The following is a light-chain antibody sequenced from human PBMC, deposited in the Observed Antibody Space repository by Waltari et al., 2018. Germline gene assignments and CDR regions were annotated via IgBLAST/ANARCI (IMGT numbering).Light chain of an antibody. Sequence: DIQMTQSPSSVSASVGDRVTLTCRAGQGISSRLAWYQQKPGKAPKLLIDDASSLHSGVPSRFRGSGYGTDFTLTIRRLQPEDFATYYCQQVNSFPRTFGQGTKVEVK. V-gene: IGKV1-12*01. CDR1: QGISSR. CDR3: QQVNSFPRT. CDR2: DAS. J-gene: IGKJ1*01.